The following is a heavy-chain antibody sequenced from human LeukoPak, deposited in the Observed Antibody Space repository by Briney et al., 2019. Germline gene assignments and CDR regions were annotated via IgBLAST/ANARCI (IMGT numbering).Heavy chain of an antibody. CDR2: MGDSGSGG. D-gene: IGHD4-23*01. Sequence: GGPLKSSCLPPGSNFIYFPRLWIGQPRGRGLDGVSPMGDSGSGGSYADSVRGRFTISRDNYKNIVYLQMHSLRVDDSAVYYCSRIKYGGNSGYHFDYWGQGTLVTVSS. CDR1: GSNFIYFP. J-gene: IGHJ4*02. CDR3: SRIKYGGNSGYHFDY. V-gene: IGHV3-23*01.